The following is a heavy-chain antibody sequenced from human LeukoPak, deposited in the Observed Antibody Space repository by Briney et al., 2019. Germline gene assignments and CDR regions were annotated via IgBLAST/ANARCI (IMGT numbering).Heavy chain of an antibody. V-gene: IGHV1-2*02. CDR2: INPNSGGT. Sequence: GASVKVSCKASGYTFTGYYMHWVRQAPGQGLEWMGWINPNSGGTNYAQKFQGRVTMTRDTSISTAYMELSRLRSDDTAVYYCARRRRRDVPYGSGYYFDYWGQGTLVTVSS. J-gene: IGHJ4*02. CDR3: ARRRRRDVPYGSGYYFDY. D-gene: IGHD3-10*01. CDR1: GYTFTGYY.